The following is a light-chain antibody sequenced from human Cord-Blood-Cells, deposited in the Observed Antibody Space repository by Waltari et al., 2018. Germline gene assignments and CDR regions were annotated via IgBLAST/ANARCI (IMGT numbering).Light chain of an antibody. Sequence: DIQMTQSPSSLSASVGDRVTITCRASQSISSYLNWYQQKPGKAHKLLIYAASSLQSGVPSRFSGSGSGTDFTLTISSLQPEDFATYYCQQSYSTLFTSGPGTKVDIK. V-gene: IGKV1-39*01. CDR2: AAS. CDR1: QSISSY. CDR3: QQSYSTLFT. J-gene: IGKJ3*01.